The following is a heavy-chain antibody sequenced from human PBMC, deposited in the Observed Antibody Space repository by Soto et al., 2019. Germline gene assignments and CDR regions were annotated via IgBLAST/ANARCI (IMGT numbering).Heavy chain of an antibody. J-gene: IGHJ6*02. CDR2: ISSSSSTI. CDR3: XXXXXXXDYGAQLTMDV. D-gene: IGHD4-17*01. Sequence: EVQLVESGGGLVQPGGSLRLSCAASGFTFSNYSMXXXXXXXXXGLEWVSYISSSSSTIYYADSVKGRFTISRDNXXXXXXXXXXXXXXXXXXXXXXXXXXXXXDYGAQLTMDVWGQGTTVTVSS. V-gene: IGHV3-48*01. CDR1: GFTFSNYS.